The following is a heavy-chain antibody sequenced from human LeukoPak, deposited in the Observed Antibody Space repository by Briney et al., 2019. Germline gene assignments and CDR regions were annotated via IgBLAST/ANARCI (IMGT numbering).Heavy chain of an antibody. CDR3: AKDLRTTSGLGFFDY. CDR1: GFIFTNYF. V-gene: IGHV3-23*01. Sequence: AGGSLRLSCAASGFIFTNYFMSWVRQAPGKGLEWVSAISGSGGSTYYADSVKGRFTISRDNSKNTLYLQMNSLRAEDTAIYYCAKDLRTTSGLGFFDYWGQGTLVTVSS. D-gene: IGHD4-17*01. J-gene: IGHJ4*02. CDR2: ISGSGGST.